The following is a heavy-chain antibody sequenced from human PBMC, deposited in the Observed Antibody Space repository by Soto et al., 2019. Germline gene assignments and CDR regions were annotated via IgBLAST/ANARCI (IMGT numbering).Heavy chain of an antibody. Sequence: EVQLVESGGGLVQPGGSLRLSCAASGFTFSSYAMHWVRQAPGKGLEYVSAITSNGGNTDYASSVKGRFTISRDKSKNTLYLQMVSLRAEDRAVYYCARRIPFGYGMDVWGQGTTVTVSS. CDR2: ITSNGGNT. CDR3: ARRIPFGYGMDV. V-gene: IGHV3-64*01. J-gene: IGHJ6*02. D-gene: IGHD2-21*01. CDR1: GFTFSSYA.